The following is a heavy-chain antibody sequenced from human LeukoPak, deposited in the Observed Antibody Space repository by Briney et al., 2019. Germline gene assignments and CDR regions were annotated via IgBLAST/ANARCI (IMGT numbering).Heavy chain of an antibody. D-gene: IGHD6-6*01. V-gene: IGHV1-69*13. CDR1: GGTFSSYA. J-gene: IGHJ4*02. Sequence: SVKVSCKASGGTFSSYAISWVRQAPGQGLEWMGGIIPIFGTANYAQKFQGRVTITADESTSTAYMELSSLRSEDTAVYYCARDKPRYSSSPGYFDYWGQGTLVTVSS. CDR2: IIPIFGTA. CDR3: ARDKPRYSSSPGYFDY.